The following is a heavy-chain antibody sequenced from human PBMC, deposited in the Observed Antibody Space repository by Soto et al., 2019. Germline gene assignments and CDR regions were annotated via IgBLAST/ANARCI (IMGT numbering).Heavy chain of an antibody. J-gene: IGHJ3*02. D-gene: IGHD3-10*01. CDR2: IYYSGST. CDR1: GGSISSGGYY. Sequence: QGQLQESGPGLVKPSQTLSLTCPVSGGSISSGGYYWSWIRQHPGKGLEWIGYIYYSGSTYYNPSLKSRVTIAVDTSKNQFSLKLSSVTAADTAVYCCARSLYYYTEPIDAFDILGQGTMVTVSS. V-gene: IGHV4-31*03. CDR3: ARSLYYYTEPIDAFDI.